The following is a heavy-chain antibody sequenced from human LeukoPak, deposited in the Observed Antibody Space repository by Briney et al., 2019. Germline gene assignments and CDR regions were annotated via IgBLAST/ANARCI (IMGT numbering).Heavy chain of an antibody. V-gene: IGHV1-2*02. CDR2: INPNSGGT. D-gene: IGHD3-9*01. CDR1: GYTFTGYY. Sequence: ASVKVSCKASGYTFTGYYMHWVRQAPGQGLEWMGWINPNSGGTNYAQKFQGRVTMTRDTSISTAYMELSRLRSDDTAVYYCARDSDWYRAFDYWGQGTLVTVSS. CDR3: ARDSDWYRAFDY. J-gene: IGHJ4*02.